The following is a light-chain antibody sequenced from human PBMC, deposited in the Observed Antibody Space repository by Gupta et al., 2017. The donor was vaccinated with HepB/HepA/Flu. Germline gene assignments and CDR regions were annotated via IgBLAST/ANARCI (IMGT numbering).Light chain of an antibody. CDR2: NTD. Sequence: QTVVTQEPSFSVSPGGTVTLTCGLGSGSVSTNYYPSWYQQTPGQAPRTLIYNTDTRSSGVPDRFSGSILGNKAALTITGAQADDESNYYCVLYMVGGSWVFGGGTKLTVL. J-gene: IGLJ3*02. V-gene: IGLV8-61*01. CDR3: VLYMVGGSWV. CDR1: SGSVSTNYY.